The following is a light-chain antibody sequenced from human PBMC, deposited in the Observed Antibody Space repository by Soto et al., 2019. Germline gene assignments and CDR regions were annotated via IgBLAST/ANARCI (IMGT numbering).Light chain of an antibody. CDR1: RSTSGW. CDR2: EAS. J-gene: IGKJ2*01. V-gene: IGKV1-5*03. Sequence: DIQMTQSPSTLSASVGDRVTITCRASRSTSGWLAWYQQKPGKAPKLLIYEASRLESGVPSRFSGSGSETEFTRTISSLQPDDSATYYFLQYNSLYTFGQGTKV. CDR3: LQYNSLYT.